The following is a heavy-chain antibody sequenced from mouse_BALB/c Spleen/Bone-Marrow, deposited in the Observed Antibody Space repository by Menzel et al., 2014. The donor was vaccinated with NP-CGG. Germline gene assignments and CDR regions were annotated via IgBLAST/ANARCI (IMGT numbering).Heavy chain of an antibody. Sequence: VQVKQSGGGLVQPGGSLRLSCTTSGFTFTDYYMSWVRQPPGKALEWLAFIRNKAYGYTTEYSASVRGRFTISRDNSQSILYLQMNTLRAEDSATYYCARFPMDYWGQGTSVTVSS. CDR1: GFTFTDYY. V-gene: IGHV7-3*02. CDR2: IRNKAYGYTT. CDR3: ARFPMDY. J-gene: IGHJ4*01.